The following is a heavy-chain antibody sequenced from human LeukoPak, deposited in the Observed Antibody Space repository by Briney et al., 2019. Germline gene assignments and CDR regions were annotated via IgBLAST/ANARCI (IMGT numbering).Heavy chain of an antibody. CDR2: IYTSGST. Sequence: SETLSLTCTVSGGSISSGSYYWSWIRQPAGKGLEWIGRIYTSGSTNYNPSLKSRVTISVDTSKNQFPLKLSSVTAADTAVYYCARHNDYYVVGGMDVWGQGTTVTVSS. V-gene: IGHV4-61*02. CDR1: GGSISSGSYY. CDR3: ARHNDYYVVGGMDV. J-gene: IGHJ6*02. D-gene: IGHD3-10*02.